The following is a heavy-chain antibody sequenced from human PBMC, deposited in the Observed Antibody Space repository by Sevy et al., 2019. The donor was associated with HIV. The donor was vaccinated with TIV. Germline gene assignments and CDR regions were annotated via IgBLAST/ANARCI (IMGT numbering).Heavy chain of an antibody. Sequence: GGSLGLPCAASGFIFRTYAMPWVRKAPAKGLEGVAFFRHDGNNKYNIDSVKGRFTISRDNSKNTVFLQMNSLRADDTAMYYCAKESGYAYGHDYWGQGTLVTVSS. J-gene: IGHJ4*02. CDR1: GFIFRTYA. CDR2: FRHDGNNK. V-gene: IGHV3-30*02. CDR3: AKESGYAYGHDY. D-gene: IGHD5-18*01.